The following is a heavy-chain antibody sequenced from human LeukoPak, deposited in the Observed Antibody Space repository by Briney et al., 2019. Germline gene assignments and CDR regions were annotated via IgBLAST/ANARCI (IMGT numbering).Heavy chain of an antibody. D-gene: IGHD6-6*01. CDR1: GGTFSSYA. Sequence: SVKVSCKASGGTFSSYAISWVRQAPGQGLEWMGRIIPILGIANYAQKFQGRVTITADKSTSTAYMELSSLRSEDTAVYYCARRRVINSSDPSWYYYYYMDVWGKGTTVTVSS. J-gene: IGHJ6*03. V-gene: IGHV1-69*04. CDR2: IIPILGIA. CDR3: ARRRVINSSDPSWYYYYYMDV.